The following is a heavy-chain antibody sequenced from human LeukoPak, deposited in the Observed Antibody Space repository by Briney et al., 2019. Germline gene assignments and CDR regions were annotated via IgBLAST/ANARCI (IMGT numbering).Heavy chain of an antibody. J-gene: IGHJ4*02. CDR3: AKDPHPYATYYFDY. CDR1: GFTFDDYA. D-gene: IGHD4-17*01. V-gene: IGHV3-9*01. CDR2: ISWNSGSI. Sequence: GGSLRLSCAASGFTFDDYATHWVRQAPGKGLEWVSGISWNSGSIGYADSVKGRFTISRDNAKNSLYLQMNSLRAEDTALYYCAKDPHPYATYYFDYWGQGTLVTVSS.